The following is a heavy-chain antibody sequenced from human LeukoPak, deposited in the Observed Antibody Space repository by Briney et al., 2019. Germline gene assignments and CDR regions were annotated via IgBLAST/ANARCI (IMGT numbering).Heavy chain of an antibody. D-gene: IGHD3-22*01. CDR3: ARGHYYDSSGYPPYYYYYMDV. CDR2: INPNSGGT. V-gene: IGHV1-2*02. Sequence: ASVKVSCKASGYTFTGYYMHWVRQAPGQGLEWMGWINPNSGGTNYAQKFQGRVTMTRDTSTSTVYMELSSLRSEDTAVYYCARGHYYDSSGYPPYYYYYMDVWGKGTTVTVSS. CDR1: GYTFTGYY. J-gene: IGHJ6*03.